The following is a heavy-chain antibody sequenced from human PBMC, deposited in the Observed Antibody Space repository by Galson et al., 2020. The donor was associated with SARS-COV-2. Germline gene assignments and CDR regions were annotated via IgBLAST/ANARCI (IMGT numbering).Heavy chain of an antibody. J-gene: IGHJ6*03. Sequence: GESLKISCAASGFTFSSYAMHWVRQAPGKGLEWVALISYDGSNKYYADSVKGRFTISRDNSKNTLYLQMNSLRAEDTAVYYCARSSRQYYYYYMDVWGKGTTVTISS. CDR1: GFTFSSYA. V-gene: IGHV3-30*04. CDR3: ARSSRQYYYYYMDV. CDR2: ISYDGSNK.